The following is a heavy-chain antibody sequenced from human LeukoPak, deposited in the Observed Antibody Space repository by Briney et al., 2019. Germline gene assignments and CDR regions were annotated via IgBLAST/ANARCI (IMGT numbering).Heavy chain of an antibody. D-gene: IGHD1-1*01. V-gene: IGHV4-34*01. Sequence: PSQTLSLTCAVYGGSFSGYYWNWIRQSPGKGLEWIGEINQSGSTSYNPSLKSRVTISVDTSKNHFSQKVSSVTAADTAVYYCARRWNARLYNWFDPWGQGTLVTVSS. J-gene: IGHJ5*02. CDR1: GGSFSGYY. CDR2: INQSGST. CDR3: ARRWNARLYNWFDP.